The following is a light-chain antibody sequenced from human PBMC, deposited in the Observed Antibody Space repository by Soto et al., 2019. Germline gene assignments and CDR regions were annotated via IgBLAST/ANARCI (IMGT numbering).Light chain of an antibody. J-gene: IGKJ1*01. Sequence: EIVLTQSPGTLSLSPGDRATLSCRASQSVSDTYIAWYQQKPGQAPRLLIYGASSRATGMPDRFSGSGSGTDFTLTISRLELEDFAVYYCQQYGSSPWTFGQGTKVEIK. V-gene: IGKV3-20*01. CDR2: GAS. CDR1: QSVSDTY. CDR3: QQYGSSPWT.